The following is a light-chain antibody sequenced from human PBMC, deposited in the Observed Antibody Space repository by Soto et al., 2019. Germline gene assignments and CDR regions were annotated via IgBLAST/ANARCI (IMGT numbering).Light chain of an antibody. J-gene: IGLJ3*02. Sequence: QSVLTQPPSVSGAPGQRVTFSCTGSSSNIGAGYDVHWYQQVPGAAPKLLIYGYYNRPSGVPDRFSGSKSGTSASLAIAGLQAGDEADYYCQSYDSSLSGSGVFGGGTKVTVL. CDR2: GYY. CDR1: SSNIGAGYD. CDR3: QSYDSSLSGSGV. V-gene: IGLV1-40*01.